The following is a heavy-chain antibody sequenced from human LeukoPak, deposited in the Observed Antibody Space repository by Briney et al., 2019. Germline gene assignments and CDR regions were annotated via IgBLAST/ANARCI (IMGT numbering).Heavy chain of an antibody. Sequence: GASVNVSCKVSGYSFTGNYMHWVRQATGQGLERMGWINPNSGGTNYAQNFQGWVTMTRDTSISTAYMELSRLRSDDTAVYYCARVWGISSLEEFGDYWGQGTLVTVSS. CDR3: ARVWGISSLEEFGDY. D-gene: IGHD3-16*01. CDR2: INPNSGGT. CDR1: GYSFTGNY. J-gene: IGHJ4*02. V-gene: IGHV1-2*04.